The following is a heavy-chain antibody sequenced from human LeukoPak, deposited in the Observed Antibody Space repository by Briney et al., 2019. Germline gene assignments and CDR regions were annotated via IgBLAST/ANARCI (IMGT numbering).Heavy chain of an antibody. D-gene: IGHD2/OR15-2a*01. V-gene: IGHV5-51*01. CDR3: ATTPSFRGNWFDP. J-gene: IGHJ5*02. CDR1: GYSFTSYW. Sequence: GESLKISCKASGYSFTSYWIGWVRQMPGKGLEWMGIIYPGDSDTRYSPSFQGQVTISADKSISTAYLQWSSLKASDTAMYYCATTPSFRGNWFDPWGQGTLVTVSS. CDR2: IYPGDSDT.